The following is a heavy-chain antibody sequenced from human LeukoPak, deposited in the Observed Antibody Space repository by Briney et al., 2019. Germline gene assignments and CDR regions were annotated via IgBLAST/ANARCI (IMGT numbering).Heavy chain of an antibody. CDR2: LSGDGRRT. D-gene: IGHD3-22*01. CDR3: LVVVTGGSSQH. Sequence: GGSLRLSCAAPGFTFSSYAMHWVRQAPGKGLVWVSRLSGDGRRTTYADSVKGRFTISRDSAKNTLYLQMNSVRAEDTAKYYCLVVVTGGSSQHWGQGTEVTVSS. CDR1: GFTFSSYA. J-gene: IGHJ1*01. V-gene: IGHV3-74*03.